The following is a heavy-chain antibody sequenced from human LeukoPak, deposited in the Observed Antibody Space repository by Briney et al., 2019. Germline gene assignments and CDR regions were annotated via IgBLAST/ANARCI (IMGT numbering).Heavy chain of an antibody. CDR1: GFTFSSYS. V-gene: IGHV3-21*01. Sequence: GGSLRLSCAASGFTFSSYSMNWVRQAPGKGLEWVSSISSSSSYISYADSVKGRFTISRDNAKNSLYLQMNSLRAEDTAVYYCAGYYSIAVADYYYYYGMDVWGQGTTVTVSS. CDR2: ISSSSSYI. CDR3: AGYYSIAVADYYYYYGMDV. D-gene: IGHD6-19*01. J-gene: IGHJ6*02.